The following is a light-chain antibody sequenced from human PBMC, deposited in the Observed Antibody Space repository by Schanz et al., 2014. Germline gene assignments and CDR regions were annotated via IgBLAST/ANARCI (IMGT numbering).Light chain of an antibody. CDR1: SSDVGSYNL. CDR2: EGN. CDR3: SSYRRTATVAV. Sequence: QSALTQPASVSGSPGQSITISCTGPSSDVGSYNLVSWYQQHPGKAPKLMIYEGNKRPSGVSNRFSGSKSGNTASLTISGLQAEDEADYYCSSYRRTATVAVFGTGTKLTVL. V-gene: IGLV2-14*02. J-gene: IGLJ1*01.